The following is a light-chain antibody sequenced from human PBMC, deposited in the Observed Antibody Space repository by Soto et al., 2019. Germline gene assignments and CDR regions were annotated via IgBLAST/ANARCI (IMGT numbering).Light chain of an antibody. V-gene: IGLV1-47*01. Sequence: QAVVTQPPSASGTPGQRVTISCSGSSSNIGSNYVYWYQQLPGTPPKLLFYRNNQRPSGVPDRFSGSKSGTSASLAISGLRSEDEADYYCAAWDDSLSALFGGGTKLTVL. CDR1: SSNIGSNY. J-gene: IGLJ2*01. CDR3: AAWDDSLSAL. CDR2: RNN.